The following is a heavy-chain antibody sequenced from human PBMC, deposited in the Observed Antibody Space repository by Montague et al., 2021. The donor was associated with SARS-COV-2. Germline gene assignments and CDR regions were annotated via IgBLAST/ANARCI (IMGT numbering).Heavy chain of an antibody. CDR1: GGSITNNIDY. D-gene: IGHD3-22*01. J-gene: IGHJ3*01. V-gene: IGHV4-39*02. CDR2: IYYTGST. CDR3: ARLKRYFDSSGSPSAFDF. Sequence: SETLSLTCTVSGGSITNNIDYWAWIRQPPGKGLEWIGSIYYTGSTYYNPSLKSRVTISVVTSKNHFTLKLGSVTAAETAVYYCARLKRYFDSSGSPSAFDFWGQGTKVTVSS.